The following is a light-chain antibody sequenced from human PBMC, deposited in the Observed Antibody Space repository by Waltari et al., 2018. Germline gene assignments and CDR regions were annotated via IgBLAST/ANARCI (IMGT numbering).Light chain of an antibody. V-gene: IGKV1-39*01. CDR1: QSISSH. CDR3: QQNYNTPPWT. Sequence: DIQMTQSPSSLSASVGDRVTISCRASQSISSHLNWYQQRPGQAPNLLIYGASNLQSGVPSRFSGSRSGTDFTLTISSLQPEDSATYYCQQNYNTPPWTFGQGTKVTIK. CDR2: GAS. J-gene: IGKJ1*01.